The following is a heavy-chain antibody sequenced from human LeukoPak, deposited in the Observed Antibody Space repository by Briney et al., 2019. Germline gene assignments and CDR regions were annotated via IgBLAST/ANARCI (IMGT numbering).Heavy chain of an antibody. V-gene: IGHV3-33*01. J-gene: IGHJ3*02. CDR3: ARGPRAFDI. CDR2: IWYDGSNK. CDR1: GFTFSSYG. Sequence: GGSLRLSCAASGFTFSSYGMHWVRQAPGKGLEWVAVIWYDGSNKYYADSVKGRFTISRENSKNTLYLQMNSLRGEDTAVYYWARGPRAFDIWGQGTMVTVSS.